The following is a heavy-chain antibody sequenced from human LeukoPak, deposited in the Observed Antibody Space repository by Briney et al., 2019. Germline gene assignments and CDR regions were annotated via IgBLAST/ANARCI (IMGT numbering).Heavy chain of an antibody. CDR1: GYTFTSYA. J-gene: IGHJ3*02. Sequence: GASVKVSCKASGYTFTSYAMHWVRQAPGQRLEWMGWINAGNGNTKYSQKFQGRVTMTRDTSTSTAYMELRSLRSDDTAVYYCARDRIAARSFDAFDIWGQGTMVTVSS. CDR3: ARDRIAARSFDAFDI. D-gene: IGHD6-6*01. CDR2: INAGNGNT. V-gene: IGHV1-3*01.